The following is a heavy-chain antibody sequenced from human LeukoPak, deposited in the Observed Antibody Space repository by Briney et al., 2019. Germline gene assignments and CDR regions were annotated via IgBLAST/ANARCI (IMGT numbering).Heavy chain of an antibody. CDR1: GYTFTGYY. V-gene: IGHV1-2*04. Sequence: ASVKVSCKASGYTFTGYYIHWVRQAPGQGLERMGWINPNSGGTNYAQKFQGWVTMTRDTSISTDYMEVSRLKSDDTAVYYCARGSSTWSYGMDVWGQGTTVIVSS. CDR2: INPNSGGT. CDR3: ARGSSTWSYGMDV. J-gene: IGHJ6*02. D-gene: IGHD6-13*01.